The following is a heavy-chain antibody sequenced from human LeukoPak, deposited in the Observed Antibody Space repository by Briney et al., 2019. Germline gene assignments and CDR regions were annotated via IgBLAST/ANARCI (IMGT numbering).Heavy chain of an antibody. V-gene: IGHV1-69*01. CDR1: GGTFSSYA. CDR2: IIPIFGTA. J-gene: IGHJ3*02. CDR3: ASPMTTVTTSAFDI. D-gene: IGHD4-17*01. Sequence: SVKVSCKASGGTFSSYAISWVRQAPGQGLEWMGGIIPIFGTANYAQRFQGRVTITADESTSTAYMELSSLRSEDTAVYYCASPMTTVTTSAFDIRGQGTMVTVSS.